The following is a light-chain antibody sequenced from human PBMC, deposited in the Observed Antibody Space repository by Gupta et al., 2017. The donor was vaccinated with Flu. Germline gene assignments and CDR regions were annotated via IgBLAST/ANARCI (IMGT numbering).Light chain of an antibody. J-gene: IGKJ4*01. CDR3: MQAAQTHT. V-gene: IGKV2-28*01. CDR1: QSLLYNGYNY. Sequence: DIVMTQSPLSLPVTPGEPASISCRSSQSLLYNGYNYLDWYVQKPGRSPQLLIYLNSIRASGVPDRFSARGAGTDFTLEISRVEAEDVGIYYCMQAAQTHTFGGGTKVEIK. CDR2: LNS.